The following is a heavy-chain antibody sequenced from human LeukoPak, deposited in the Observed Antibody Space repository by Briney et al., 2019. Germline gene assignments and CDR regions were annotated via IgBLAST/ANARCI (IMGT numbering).Heavy chain of an antibody. CDR2: IYYSGST. CDR3: VGGSGVHHYYYYYGMDV. Sequence: SETLSLTCTVSGGSISSYYWSWIRQPPGKGLEWIWYIYYSGSTNYNPSLKSRVTISVDTSKNQFSLKLSSVTAADTAVYYCVGGSGVHHYYYYYGMDVWGQGTTVTVSS. V-gene: IGHV4-59*08. J-gene: IGHJ6*02. D-gene: IGHD3-16*01. CDR1: GGSISSYY.